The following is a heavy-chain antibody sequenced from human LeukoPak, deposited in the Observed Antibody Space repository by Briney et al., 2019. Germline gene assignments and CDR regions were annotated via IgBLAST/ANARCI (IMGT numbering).Heavy chain of an antibody. V-gene: IGHV5-51*01. J-gene: IGHJ6*03. D-gene: IGHD6-13*01. Sequence: GESLRISCKGSGYRFSNYWLGWVRPMPGKGLEWMGIIYPSDAQPRYGPSFQGQVTISVDKSINTAYLQWRSLRASDTATYYCARMGGYIGNPSPEFYYYSMDVWGKGTTVIVSS. CDR3: ARMGGYIGNPSPEFYYYSMDV. CDR2: IYPSDAQP. CDR1: GYRFSNYW.